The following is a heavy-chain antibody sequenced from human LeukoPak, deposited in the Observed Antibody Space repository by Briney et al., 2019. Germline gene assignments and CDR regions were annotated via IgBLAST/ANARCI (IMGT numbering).Heavy chain of an antibody. V-gene: IGHV3-30*03. Sequence: GGSLRLSCAASGFIVSHKYMAWVRQAPGKGLEWVAVISYDGSNKYYADSVKGRFTISRDNSKNTLYLQMNSLRAEDTAVYYCLAGTGPSYWGQGTLVTVSS. CDR1: GFIVSHKY. J-gene: IGHJ4*02. CDR3: LAGTGPSY. CDR2: ISYDGSNK. D-gene: IGHD6-13*01.